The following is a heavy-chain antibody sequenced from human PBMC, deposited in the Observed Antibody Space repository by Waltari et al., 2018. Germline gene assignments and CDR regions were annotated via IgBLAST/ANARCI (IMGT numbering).Heavy chain of an antibody. CDR2: IDSSGST. V-gene: IGHV4-39*01. CDR3: VRHWKRNGYRFDP. CDR1: GGSISRSSYY. Sequence: QLQLQESGPTLVKPSETLSLTCTVSGGSISRSSYYWGWIRQSPGKGLEWIGSIDSSGSTYYNPTRGSRVTISGDTSKNQFSLKLSSVTAADTAVYYCVRHWKRNGYRFDPWGQGTLVTVSS. D-gene: IGHD5-12*01. J-gene: IGHJ5*02.